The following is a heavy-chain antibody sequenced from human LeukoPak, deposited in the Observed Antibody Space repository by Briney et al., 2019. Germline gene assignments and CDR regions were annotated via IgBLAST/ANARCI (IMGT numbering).Heavy chain of an antibody. Sequence: SETLSLTCAVYGGSFSGYYWSWIRQPPGKGLEWIGEINHSGSTNYNPSLKSRVTISVDTSKNQFSLKLSSVTAADTAVYYCAKDGVGCSTSCYDYYYYGMDVWGQGTTVTVSS. V-gene: IGHV4-34*01. CDR2: INHSGST. CDR1: GGSFSGYY. D-gene: IGHD2-2*01. J-gene: IGHJ6*02. CDR3: AKDGVGCSTSCYDYYYYGMDV.